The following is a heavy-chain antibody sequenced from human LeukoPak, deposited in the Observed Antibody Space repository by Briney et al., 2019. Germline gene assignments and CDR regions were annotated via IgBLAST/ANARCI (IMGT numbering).Heavy chain of an antibody. Sequence: GGSLRLSCAASEFTFTNYAMSWVRQAPGKGLEWVSGISGSGGSTYYADSVKGRFTISRHNSKNTLYLQMNSLRAEDTAVYYCASGIVSSSPDYWGQGTLVTVSS. V-gene: IGHV3-23*01. D-gene: IGHD6-6*01. CDR1: EFTFTNYA. CDR3: ASGIVSSSPDY. J-gene: IGHJ4*02. CDR2: ISGSGGST.